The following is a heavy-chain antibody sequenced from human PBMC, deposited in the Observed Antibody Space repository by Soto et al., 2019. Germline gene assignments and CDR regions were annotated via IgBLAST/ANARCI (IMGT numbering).Heavy chain of an antibody. CDR2: IWNHGRED. Sequence: QVHLVESGGGVVQPGRSLRLSCAASGFTFSTYGMHWVRQAPGKGLEWVALIWNHGREDSYADSVKGRFTISRDNSKNNLYVQMTILRDDETAVYYCVRGPWLVGDVTSFDYWGQGTLVTVSS. V-gene: IGHV3-33*01. CDR1: GFTFSTYG. J-gene: IGHJ4*02. D-gene: IGHD6-19*01. CDR3: VRGPWLVGDVTSFDY.